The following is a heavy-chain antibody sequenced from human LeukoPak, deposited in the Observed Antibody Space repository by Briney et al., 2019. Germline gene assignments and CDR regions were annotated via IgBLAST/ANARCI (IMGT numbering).Heavy chain of an antibody. V-gene: IGHV3-23*01. D-gene: IGHD6-19*01. CDR2: ISGSGGST. CDR1: GFTFSSYG. J-gene: IGHJ3*02. Sequence: GGSLRLSCAASGFTFSSYGMSWVRQAPGKGLEWVSAISGSGGSTYYADSVKGRFTISRDNSKNTLYLQMNSLRAEDTAVYYCARDRSGAVAGTHGPGGAFDIWGQGTMVTVSS. CDR3: ARDRSGAVAGTHGPGGAFDI.